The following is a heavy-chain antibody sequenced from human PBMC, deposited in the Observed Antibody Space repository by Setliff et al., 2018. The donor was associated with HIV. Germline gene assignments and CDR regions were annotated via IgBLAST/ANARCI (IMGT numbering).Heavy chain of an antibody. CDR3: ARNVPGIVPRRVGFDP. D-gene: IGHD1-26*01. CDR2: INPDTGGT. Sequence: ASVKVSCKASGYTFTDYYIHWVRQAPGQGLEWMGWINPDTGGTNSAQRFQGRVTMTRDMSITTAYMELSSLKSDDTAMDYCARNVPGIVPRRVGFDPWGQGTLVTVSS. J-gene: IGHJ5*02. CDR1: GYTFTDYY. V-gene: IGHV1-2*02.